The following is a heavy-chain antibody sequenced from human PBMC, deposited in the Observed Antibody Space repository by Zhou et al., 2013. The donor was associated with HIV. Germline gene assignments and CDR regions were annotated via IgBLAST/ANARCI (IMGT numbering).Heavy chain of an antibody. CDR3: ASLHSGYDYWFDP. J-gene: IGHJ5*02. CDR2: IIPILGIA. V-gene: IGHV1-69*04. D-gene: IGHD5-12*01. Sequence: QVQLVQSGAEVKKPGSSVKVSCKASGGTFSSYAISWVRQAPGQGLEWMGRIIPILGIANYAQKFQGRVTITADKSTSTAYMELSSLRSEDTAVYYCASLHSGYDYWFDPWGQGTLVTVSS. CDR1: GGTFSSYA.